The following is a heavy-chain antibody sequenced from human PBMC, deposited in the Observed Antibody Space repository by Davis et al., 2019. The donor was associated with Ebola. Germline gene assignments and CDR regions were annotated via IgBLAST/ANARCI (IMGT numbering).Heavy chain of an antibody. V-gene: IGHV3-74*01. CDR3: ATADGRGPYYYYGMDV. CDR1: GFTFSSYW. Sequence: HTGGSLRLSCAASGFTFSSYWMHWVRQAPGKGLVWVSRINSDGSSTSYADSVKGRFTISRDNSKNTLYLQMNSLRAEDTAVYYVATADGRGPYYYYGMDVWGQGTTVTVSS. J-gene: IGHJ6*02. D-gene: IGHD5-12*01. CDR2: INSDGSST.